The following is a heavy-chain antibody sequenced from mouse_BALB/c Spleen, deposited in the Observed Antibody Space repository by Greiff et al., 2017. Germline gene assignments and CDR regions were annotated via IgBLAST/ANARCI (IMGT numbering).Heavy chain of an antibody. V-gene: IGHV1S137*01. Sequence: VKLVESGAELVRPGVSVKISCKGSGYTFTDYAMHWVKQSHAKSLEWIGVISTYYGDASYNQKFKGKATMTVDKSSSTAYMELARLTSEDSAIYYCASKITTADAMDYWGQGTSVTVSS. J-gene: IGHJ4*01. CDR1: GYTFTDYA. CDR2: ISTYYGDA. CDR3: ASKITTADAMDY. D-gene: IGHD1-2*01.